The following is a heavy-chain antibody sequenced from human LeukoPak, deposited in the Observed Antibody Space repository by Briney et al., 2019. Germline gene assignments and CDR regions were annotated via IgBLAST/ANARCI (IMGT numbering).Heavy chain of an antibody. CDR1: GGTFSSYA. D-gene: IGHD5-24*01. Sequence: SVKVSCKASGGTFSSYAINWVRQAPAQGLEWMGRIANYAQKFQGRVTIITDESTSTAYMELSSLRSEDTAVYYCARGDGYNYYYFEYWGQGTLVTVSS. J-gene: IGHJ4*02. V-gene: IGHV1-69*05. CDR2: IA. CDR3: ARGDGYNYYYFEY.